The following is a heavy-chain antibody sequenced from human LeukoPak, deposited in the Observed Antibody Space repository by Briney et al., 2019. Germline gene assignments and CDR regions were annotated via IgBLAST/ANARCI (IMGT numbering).Heavy chain of an antibody. CDR1: GFTFSSYS. V-gene: IGHV3-21*01. CDR3: ARDLWVAVADYYFDY. Sequence: GGSLRLSCAASGFTFSSYSMNWVRQAPGKGLEWVSSTSSSSSYIYYADSVKGRFTISRDNAKNSLYLQMNSLRAEDTAVYYCARDLWVAVADYYFDYWGQGTLVTVSS. CDR2: TSSSSSYI. J-gene: IGHJ4*02. D-gene: IGHD6-19*01.